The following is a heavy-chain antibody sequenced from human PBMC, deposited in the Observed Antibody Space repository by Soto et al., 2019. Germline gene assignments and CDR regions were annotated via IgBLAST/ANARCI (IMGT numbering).Heavy chain of an antibody. Sequence: ASVKVSCKASGYTFTSYGISWVRQAPGQGLEWMGWISANNGNTNYAQKLQGRVTMTTNTSTSTAYMELRSLRSEDTAVYYCARLEKYYDFWSGYRGDAFDICGQGTMVTVSS. J-gene: IGHJ3*02. CDR1: GYTFTSYG. CDR2: ISANNGNT. D-gene: IGHD3-3*01. V-gene: IGHV1-18*01. CDR3: ARLEKYYDFWSGYRGDAFDI.